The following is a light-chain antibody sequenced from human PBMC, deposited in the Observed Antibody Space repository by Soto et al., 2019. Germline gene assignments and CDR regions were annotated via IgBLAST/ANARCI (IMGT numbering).Light chain of an antibody. CDR2: WAS. J-gene: IGKJ2*01. CDR1: QSVLYSSNNVDY. CDR3: QQYYSVPYT. V-gene: IGKV4-1*01. Sequence: DVVMTQSPASLAVSLGERATINCKSSQSVLYSSNNVDYLAWYQHKPGQPPKLLIHWASTRGPGVPDRFSGSGSVTDFTLTISSLQAEDVAAYYCQQYYSVPYTFGQGNNLEIK.